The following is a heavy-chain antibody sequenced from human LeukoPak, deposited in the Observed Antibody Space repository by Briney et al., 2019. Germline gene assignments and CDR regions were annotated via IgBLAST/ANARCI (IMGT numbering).Heavy chain of an antibody. CDR3: ARDGGYYYDSSGYFI. V-gene: IGHV1-2*02. D-gene: IGHD3-22*01. CDR2: INPNSGGT. CDR1: GYTFTRYY. Sequence: ASVKVSCKASGYTFTRYYMHWVRQAPGQGREWMGWINPNSGGTNYAQKFQGRVTMTRDTSISTAYMELSRLRSDDTAVYYCARDGGYYYDSSGYFIWGQGTMVTVSS. J-gene: IGHJ3*02.